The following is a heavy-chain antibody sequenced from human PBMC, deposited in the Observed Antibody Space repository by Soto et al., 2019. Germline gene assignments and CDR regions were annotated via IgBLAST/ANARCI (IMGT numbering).Heavy chain of an antibody. CDR1: GGSFSGYY. Sequence: SETLSLTCAVYGGSFSGYYWSWIRQPPGKGLEWIGEINHSESTNYNPSLKSRVTISVDTSKNQFSLKLSSVTAADTAVYYCARYTSRAVAGPRKNYMDVWGKGTTVTVSS. CDR2: INHSEST. J-gene: IGHJ6*03. CDR3: ARYTSRAVAGPRKNYMDV. D-gene: IGHD6-19*01. V-gene: IGHV4-34*01.